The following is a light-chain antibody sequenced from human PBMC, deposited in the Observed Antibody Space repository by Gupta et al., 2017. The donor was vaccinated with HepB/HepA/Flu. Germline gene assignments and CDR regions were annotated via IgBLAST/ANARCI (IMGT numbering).Light chain of an antibody. Sequence: QSALTQPRCVSGSHGQSVTISGPGTSSDVGGYNYVYWYQQHPGKAPKLMIHDVSKRPAGVPDRFSGSKSGNTASLTISGLHADEEADYYSCSYAGSHTERVFGGGTKLTVL. V-gene: IGLV2-11*01. J-gene: IGLJ2*01. CDR1: SSDVGGYNY. CDR2: DVS. CDR3: CSYAGSHTERV.